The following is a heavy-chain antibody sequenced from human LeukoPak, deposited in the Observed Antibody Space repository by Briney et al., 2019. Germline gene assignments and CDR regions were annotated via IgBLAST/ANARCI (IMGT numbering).Heavy chain of an antibody. V-gene: IGHV3-30-3*01. D-gene: IGHD2-15*01. J-gene: IGHJ4*02. CDR3: ARDRCNGGTCYLSVLDY. CDR2: ISYDGSNK. CDR1: GFTFSDYY. Sequence: GGSLRLSCAASGFTFSDYYMSWIRQAPGKGLEWVAVISYDGSNKYYADSVKGRFTISRDDSKNTLYLQMNSLRTEDTAVYYCARDRCNGGTCYLSVLDYWGQGTLVTVSS.